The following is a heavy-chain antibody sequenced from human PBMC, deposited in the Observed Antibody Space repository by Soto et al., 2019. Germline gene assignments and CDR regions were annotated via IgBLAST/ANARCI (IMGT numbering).Heavy chain of an antibody. Sequence: QVQLVESGGGVVQPGRSLRLSCAASGFTFSSYGMHWVRQAPGKGLEWVAVISYDGSNKYYADSVKGRFTISRDNSKTTLYLQMNSLRAEDTAVYYCAKPKSGSYYSAFDIWGQGTMVTVSS. CDR2: ISYDGSNK. J-gene: IGHJ3*02. V-gene: IGHV3-30*18. CDR1: GFTFSSYG. D-gene: IGHD1-26*01. CDR3: AKPKSGSYYSAFDI.